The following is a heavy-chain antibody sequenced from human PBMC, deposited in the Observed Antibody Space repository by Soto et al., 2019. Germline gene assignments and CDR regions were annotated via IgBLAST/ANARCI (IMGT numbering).Heavy chain of an antibody. CDR1: GFTFSSYG. V-gene: IGHV3-30*18. CDR3: AKSITYYYDKGFDY. J-gene: IGHJ4*02. CDR2: ISYDGSNK. D-gene: IGHD3-22*01. Sequence: QVQLVESGGGVVQPGRSVRLSCAASGFTFSSYGMHWVRQAPGKGLEWVAVISYDGSNKYYADSVKGRFTISRDNSKNTLYLQMNSLRAEDTAVYYCAKSITYYYDKGFDYWGQGTLVTVSS.